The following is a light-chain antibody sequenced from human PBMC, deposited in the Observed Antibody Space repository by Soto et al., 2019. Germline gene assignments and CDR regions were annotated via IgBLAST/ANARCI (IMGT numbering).Light chain of an antibody. CDR1: QSINRS. J-gene: IGKJ1*01. CDR3: QHPRWT. CDR2: DAS. Sequence: IDLPQSPSTLSASLGARVTITCRASQSINRSLDWYQEKTGKASKLLIYDASSLESGVPSRFSGSGSGTDFTRTITSLQPDDFATYYCQHPRWTFGQGTKV. V-gene: IGKV1-5*01.